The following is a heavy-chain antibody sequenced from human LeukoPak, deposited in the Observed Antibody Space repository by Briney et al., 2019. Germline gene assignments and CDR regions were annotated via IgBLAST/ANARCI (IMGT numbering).Heavy chain of an antibody. CDR1: VFTFRNYY. V-gene: IGHV3-74*03. J-gene: IGHJ4*02. Sequence: GGSLTLSCTASVFTFRNYYMHCVRQTPGKGLVWVSRISSDGSSTTYADSVKGRFTISRDNAKNTLYLQMNNLRAEATAMYYCARDQRVTGRPDIDYWGEGTLVIVSS. CDR3: ARDQRVTGRPDIDY. D-gene: IGHD6-6*01. CDR2: ISSDGSST.